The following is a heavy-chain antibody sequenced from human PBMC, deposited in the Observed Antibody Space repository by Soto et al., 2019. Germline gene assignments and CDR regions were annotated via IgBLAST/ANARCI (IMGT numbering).Heavy chain of an antibody. CDR1: GFTFSSYW. CDR3: AREGYCSGGSCYDGTHRYSRIDV. Sequence: EVQLVESGGGLVQPGGSLRLSCAASGFTFSSYWMSWVRQAPGKGLEWVANIKKDGSEKYNVDSVKGRFSISRDNAKNSLYRQMNTLRAEDTAVYYCAREGYCSGGSCYDGTHRYSRIDVWGQGTTVTVSS. D-gene: IGHD2-15*01. V-gene: IGHV3-7*01. CDR2: IKKDGSEK. J-gene: IGHJ6*02.